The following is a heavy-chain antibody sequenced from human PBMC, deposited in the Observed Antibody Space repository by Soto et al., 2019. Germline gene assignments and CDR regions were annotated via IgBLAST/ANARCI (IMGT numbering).Heavy chain of an antibody. CDR1: GFTFSSYA. CDR2: ISGSGGST. Sequence: EVQLLESGGGLVQPGGSLRLSCAASGFTFSSYAMSWVRQAPGKGLEWVSAISGSGGSTYYADSVKGRFTISRDNSKNTLYLQMNSLRAEDTTVYYCAKSMTVTPSGNIDYWGQGTLVTVSS. D-gene: IGHD4-17*01. CDR3: AKSMTVTPSGNIDY. V-gene: IGHV3-23*01. J-gene: IGHJ4*02.